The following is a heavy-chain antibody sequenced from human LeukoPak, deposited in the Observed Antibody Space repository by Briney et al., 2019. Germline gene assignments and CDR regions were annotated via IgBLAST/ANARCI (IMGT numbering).Heavy chain of an antibody. J-gene: IGHJ3*02. CDR3: ARGHISVAAHDDAFDI. D-gene: IGHD6-19*01. V-gene: IGHV3-7*01. CDR2: IKQDGSEK. CDR1: GFIFSSYW. Sequence: GGSLRLSCAASGFIFSSYWMTWVRQAPGKGLEWVANIKQDGSEKYYVDSVKGRFTISRDNAKKSLYLQMNTLRAEDTAVYYCARGHISVAAHDDAFDIWGQGTMVTVSS.